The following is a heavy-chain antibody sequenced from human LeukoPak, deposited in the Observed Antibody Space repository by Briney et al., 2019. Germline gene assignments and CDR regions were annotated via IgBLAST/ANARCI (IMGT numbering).Heavy chain of an antibody. V-gene: IGHV3-21*01. D-gene: IGHD3-3*01. J-gene: IGHJ4*02. Sequence: GGSLRLSCAASGFTFSSYSMNWVRQAPGKGLEWVSSISSSSSYIYYADSVKGRFTISRDNARNSLYLQMNSLRAEDTAVYYCARDYDFWSGYTCWGQGTLVTVSS. CDR1: GFTFSSYS. CDR2: ISSSSSYI. CDR3: ARDYDFWSGYTC.